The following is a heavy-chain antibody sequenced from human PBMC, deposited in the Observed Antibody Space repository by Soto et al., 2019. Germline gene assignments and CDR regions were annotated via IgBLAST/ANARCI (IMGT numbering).Heavy chain of an antibody. J-gene: IGHJ4*02. CDR1: GGTFSSYA. CDR3: AKENYYGSGTPEGYFDY. CDR2: IIPIFGTA. D-gene: IGHD3-10*01. Sequence: QVQLVQSGAEVKKPGSSVKVSCKASGGTFSSYAISWVRQAPGQGLEWMGGIIPIFGTANYAQKFQGRVTITADESTSTAYIELSSLRSEDTAVYYCAKENYYGSGTPEGYFDYWGQGTLVTVSS. V-gene: IGHV1-69*01.